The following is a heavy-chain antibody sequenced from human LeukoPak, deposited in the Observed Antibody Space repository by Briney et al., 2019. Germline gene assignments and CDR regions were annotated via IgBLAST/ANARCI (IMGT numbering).Heavy chain of an antibody. CDR2: ISSSGDST. Sequence: GGSLRLSCAASGFTVSSYAMMWVRQGPGKGLEWVSVISSSGDSTYYADSVKGRFTISRDNSKNTLYLQMNSLRVEDTAVYYCAKERSGWVVAASDHWGQGTLVTVSS. CDR3: AKERSGWVVAASDH. CDR1: GFTVSSYA. D-gene: IGHD2-15*01. V-gene: IGHV3-23*01. J-gene: IGHJ4*02.